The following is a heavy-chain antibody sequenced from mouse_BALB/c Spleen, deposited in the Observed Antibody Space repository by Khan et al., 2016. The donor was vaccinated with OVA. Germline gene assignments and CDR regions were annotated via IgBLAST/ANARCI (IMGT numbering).Heavy chain of an antibody. J-gene: IGHJ4*01. CDR1: GFSLTNYG. CDR2: IWNDGNT. CDR3: ARQPNDHYNIMDY. V-gene: IGHV2-6-1*01. Sequence: VQLKQSGPGLVAPSQSLSITCTISGFSLTNYGVHWVRQPPGKGLEWLVVIWNDGNTAYNSALKSRLTISKDNSKSQVFLKMNSLQTDDTAMYFCARQPNDHYNIMDYWGQGTSVTVSS.